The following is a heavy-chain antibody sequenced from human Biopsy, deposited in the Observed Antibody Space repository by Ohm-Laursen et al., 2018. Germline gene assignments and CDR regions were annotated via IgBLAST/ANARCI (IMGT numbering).Heavy chain of an antibody. V-gene: IGHV4-4*07. CDR2: IHTSGST. J-gene: IGHJ3*02. CDR3: ARGTGKYYVYGAFDI. D-gene: IGHD3/OR15-3a*01. Sequence: GTLSLTCAVSGDSISNDYWSWIRQSAGQGLEWIGRIHTSGSTYHNLSLKSRVTMSVDTSKNQFSLKLRSVTAADTAVYYCARGTGKYYVYGAFDIWGQGTMVTVSS. CDR1: GDSISNDY.